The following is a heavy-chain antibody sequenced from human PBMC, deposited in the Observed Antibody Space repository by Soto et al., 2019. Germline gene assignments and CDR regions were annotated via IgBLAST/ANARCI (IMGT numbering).Heavy chain of an antibody. CDR1: DYSISSAYY. CDR3: ARGDEYISSWFDY. CDR2: LYESGTT. J-gene: IGHJ4*02. Sequence: PSETLSLTCAVSDYSISSAYYWGWVRQPPGKGLEWIGTLYESGTTFYNPSLQRRVTIARDTSKSQFSLKLTAVTAADTAVYYCARGDEYISSWFDYWGQGTLVTAPQ. V-gene: IGHV4-38-2*01. D-gene: IGHD6-13*01.